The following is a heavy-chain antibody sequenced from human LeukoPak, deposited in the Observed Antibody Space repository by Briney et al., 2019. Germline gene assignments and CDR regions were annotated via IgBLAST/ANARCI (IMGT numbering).Heavy chain of an antibody. J-gene: IGHJ4*02. CDR2: IYYSGSP. CDR3: RVTGSRVYDSSGYYYDYFDY. Sequence: SETLSLTCAVYGGSFSGYYWSWIRQHPGKGLEWLGYIYYSGSPYYNLSLKSRGTMSLDTSKNQFSLKLSSVTAADTAVYYCRVTGSRVYDSSGYYYDYFDYWGQGTLVTVSS. CDR1: GGSFSGYY. D-gene: IGHD3-22*01. V-gene: IGHV4-31*11.